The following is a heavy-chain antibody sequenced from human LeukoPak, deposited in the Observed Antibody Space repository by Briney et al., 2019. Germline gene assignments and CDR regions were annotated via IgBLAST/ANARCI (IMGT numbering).Heavy chain of an antibody. J-gene: IGHJ3*02. Sequence: GESLRISCKGSGYSFTSYWIGWVRQMPGKGLEWMGIIYPGDSDTRYSPSFQGQVTISADKSISTAYLQWSSLKASDTAMYYCARQIPYCSGGSCYPADAFDIWGQGTMVTVSS. CDR3: ARQIPYCSGGSCYPADAFDI. CDR1: GYSFTSYW. CDR2: IYPGDSDT. D-gene: IGHD2-15*01. V-gene: IGHV5-51*01.